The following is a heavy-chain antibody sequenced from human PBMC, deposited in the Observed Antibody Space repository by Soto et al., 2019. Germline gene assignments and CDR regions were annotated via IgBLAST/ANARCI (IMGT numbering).Heavy chain of an antibody. Sequence: QVQLVESGGGVVQPGRSLRLSCAASGFTFSSYAMHWVRQAPGKGLEWVAVISYDGSNKYYADSVKGRFTISRDNPKNTLYLQMNSLRAEDTAVYYCASLTEMATKRGGGAFDIWGQGTMVTVSS. CDR2: ISYDGSNK. CDR3: ASLTEMATKRGGGAFDI. J-gene: IGHJ3*02. V-gene: IGHV3-30-3*01. D-gene: IGHD5-12*01. CDR1: GFTFSSYA.